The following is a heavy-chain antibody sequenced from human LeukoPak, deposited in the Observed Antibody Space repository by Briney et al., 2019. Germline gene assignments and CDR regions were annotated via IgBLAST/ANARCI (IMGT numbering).Heavy chain of an antibody. CDR3: VIRAYGGDSYYFDK. Sequence: PSETLSLTCTVSGASISGSNNYYWGWMRQPPGRGLEWIATIYYSGSTYYNPSLKSRVTISVDTSKNQFSLKLTSVTAADTAVYYCVIRAYGGDSYYFDKWGQGTLVTVSS. D-gene: IGHD4-23*01. V-gene: IGHV4-39*01. CDR2: IYYSGST. J-gene: IGHJ4*02. CDR1: GASISGSNNYY.